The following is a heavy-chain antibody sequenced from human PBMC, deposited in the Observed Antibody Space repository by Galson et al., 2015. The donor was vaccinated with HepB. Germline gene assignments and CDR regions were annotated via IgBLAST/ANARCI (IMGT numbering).Heavy chain of an antibody. D-gene: IGHD3-16*02. Sequence: SLRLSCAASGFTFNNFWMSWVRQAPGKGLEWVANIKQDGSEKYYVDSVKGRFTISRDNAKNSLYLQMNSLRAEDTAVYYCGRHYDYVWGSYRIPGGYFDYWGTGNLVTVSP. CDR1: GFTFNNFW. CDR3: GRHYDYVWGSYRIPGGYFDY. CDR2: IKQDGSEK. J-gene: IGHJ4*02. V-gene: IGHV3-7*03.